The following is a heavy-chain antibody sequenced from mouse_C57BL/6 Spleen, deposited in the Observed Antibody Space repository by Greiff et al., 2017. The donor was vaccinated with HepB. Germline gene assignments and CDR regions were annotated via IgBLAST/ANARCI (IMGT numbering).Heavy chain of an antibody. CDR3: AREGNWVFDY. Sequence: EVKLVESGPGMVKPSQSLSLTCTVTGYSITSGYDWHWIRHFPGNKLEWMGYISYSGSTNYNPSLKSRISITHDTSKNHFFLKLNSVTTEDTATYYCAREGNWVFDYWGQGTTLTVSS. V-gene: IGHV3-1*01. CDR1: GYSITSGYD. J-gene: IGHJ2*01. D-gene: IGHD4-1*01. CDR2: ISYSGST.